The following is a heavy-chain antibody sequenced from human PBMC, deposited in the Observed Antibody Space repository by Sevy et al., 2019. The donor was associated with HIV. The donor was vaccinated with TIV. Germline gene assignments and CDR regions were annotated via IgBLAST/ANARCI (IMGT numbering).Heavy chain of an antibody. D-gene: IGHD5-12*01. CDR2: ISSSSSNI. J-gene: IGHJ6*02. CDR1: GFTFSSYD. CDR3: AREGGYSDQGMDV. V-gene: IGHV3-48*01. Sequence: GGSLRLSCVASGFTFSSYDMNWVRQAPGKGLEWVSYISSSSSNIYYADSVKGRFTISRDNAKNSLYVQMNSLRAEDTAVYYCAREGGYSDQGMDVWGQGTTVTVSS.